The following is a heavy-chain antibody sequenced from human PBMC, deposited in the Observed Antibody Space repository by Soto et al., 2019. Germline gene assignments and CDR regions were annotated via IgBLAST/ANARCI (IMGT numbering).Heavy chain of an antibody. V-gene: IGHV1-69*01. CDR2: LIPIFGTA. D-gene: IGHD2-15*01. CDR1: GGTFSSYA. CDR3: ARDDCSGGSCYSSYYYYGMDV. Sequence: QVQLVQSGAEVKKPGSSVKVSCKASGGTFSSYAISWVRQAPGQGLEWMGGLIPIFGTANYAQKFQGRVTITADESTSTAYMELSSLRSEDTAVYYCARDDCSGGSCYSSYYYYGMDVWGQGTTVTVSS. J-gene: IGHJ6*02.